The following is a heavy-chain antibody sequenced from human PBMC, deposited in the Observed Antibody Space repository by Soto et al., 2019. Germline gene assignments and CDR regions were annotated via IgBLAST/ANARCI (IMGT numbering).Heavy chain of an antibody. Sequence: QVLLQESGPGLVKPSETLSLTCDVSRYSINNNNWWSWVRQPPGGGLEWIGELHHGGSTNYNPSLENRATFSVDISKNQFFLKLSSVTAADTAVYYCTKNSAYALDYWGQGTLVTVSS. D-gene: IGHD5-12*01. V-gene: IGHV4-4*02. CDR1: RYSINNNNW. CDR2: LHHGGST. CDR3: TKNSAYALDY. J-gene: IGHJ4*02.